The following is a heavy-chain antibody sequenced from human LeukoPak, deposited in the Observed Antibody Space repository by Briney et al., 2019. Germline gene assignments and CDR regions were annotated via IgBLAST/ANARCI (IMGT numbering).Heavy chain of an antibody. J-gene: IGHJ4*02. CDR3: SVRDGYNRPFDY. D-gene: IGHD5-12*01. CDR2: IIPIFGTA. CDR1: GGTFSIYA. V-gene: IGHV1-69*05. Sequence: ASVTVSCTASGGTFSIYAISWVRQAPGQGLEWMGGIIPIFGTANYAQKFQGRVTMTRDTSTSTVYMELSSLRSEDTAVYYCSVRDGYNRPFDYWGQGTLVTVSS.